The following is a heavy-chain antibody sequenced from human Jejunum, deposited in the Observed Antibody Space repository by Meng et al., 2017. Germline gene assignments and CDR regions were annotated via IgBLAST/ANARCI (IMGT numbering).Heavy chain of an antibody. D-gene: IGHD2-8*01. CDR3: ARAYCTDVSCHDFFDS. CDR1: GAFISRTNW. V-gene: IGHV4-4*02. CDR2: IDPSEST. Sequence: VQMEVLGHGVVKHSGPWSFACAVCGAFISRTNWWSWVRQPPGKGLEWIGKIDPSESTHYNPSLKGRVTISADRSKNQFSLRLTSVTAADTAIYYCARAYCTDVSCHDFFDSWGQGTLVTVSS. J-gene: IGHJ4*02.